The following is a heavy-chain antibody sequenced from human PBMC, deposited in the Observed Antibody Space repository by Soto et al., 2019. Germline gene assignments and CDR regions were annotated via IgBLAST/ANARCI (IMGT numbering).Heavy chain of an antibody. CDR1: GFTFKTHA. D-gene: IGHD1-26*01. Sequence: QVQLVESGGGVVQPGTSLRLSCAASGFTFKTHAMHWVRQAPGKGLAWMAVIAYDGNEKFYADSVKGRFTISRDNSKIALYLQINTLRNDDTAVYYCGKDVGDYVPYYYGVDVWGQGTTVTVSS. V-gene: IGHV3-30*18. CDR3: GKDVGDYVPYYYGVDV. CDR2: IAYDGNEK. J-gene: IGHJ6*02.